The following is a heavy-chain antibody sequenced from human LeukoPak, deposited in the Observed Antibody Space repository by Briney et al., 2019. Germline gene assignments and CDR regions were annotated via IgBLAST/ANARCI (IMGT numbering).Heavy chain of an antibody. Sequence: EGSLILSCAAAGFFCSSYDMHWVRLPTGEGLELVLVIGSAGDTYYPGSVKGRFTISKENAKKSLYLQMNSLGAGDTAVYYCARALLQGITGTTVNYGMDVWGQGTTVTVSS. D-gene: IGHD1-7*01. CDR3: ARALLQGITGTTVNYGMDV. CDR1: GFFCSSYD. J-gene: IGHJ6*02. V-gene: IGHV3-13*01. CDR2: IGSAGDT.